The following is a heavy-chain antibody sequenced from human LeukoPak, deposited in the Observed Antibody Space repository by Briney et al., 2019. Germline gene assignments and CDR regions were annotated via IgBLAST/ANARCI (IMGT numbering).Heavy chain of an antibody. J-gene: IGHJ6*02. V-gene: IGHV3-11*01. Sequence: GGSLRLSCAASGFTFSDYYMSWIRQAPGKGLEWVSYISSSGSTIYYADSVKGRFTISRDNSKNTLYLQMNSLRAEDTAVYYCGKCNYYYGMDVWGQGTTVTVSS. CDR2: ISSSGSTI. CDR1: GFTFSDYY. CDR3: GKCNYYYGMDV.